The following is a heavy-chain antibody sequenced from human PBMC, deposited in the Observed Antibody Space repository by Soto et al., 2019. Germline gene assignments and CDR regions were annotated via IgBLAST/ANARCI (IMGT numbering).Heavy chain of an antibody. CDR3: ARGSIAARPSLVTYYYYGMDV. CDR1: GGIFSSYA. Sequence: ASVKVSCKASGGIFSSYAISWVRQAPGQGLEWMGGIIPIFGTANYAQKFQGRVTITADESTSTAYMELSSLRSEDTAVYYCARGSIAARPSLVTYYYYGMDVWGQGTTVTVSS. CDR2: IIPIFGTA. D-gene: IGHD6-6*01. J-gene: IGHJ6*02. V-gene: IGHV1-69*13.